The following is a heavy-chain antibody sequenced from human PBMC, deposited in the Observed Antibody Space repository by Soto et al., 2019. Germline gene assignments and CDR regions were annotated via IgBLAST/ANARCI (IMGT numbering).Heavy chain of an antibody. V-gene: IGHV3-15*01. CDR1: AFVFSSYA. J-gene: IGHJ3*02. CDR3: TTGPNLRPLAAFDI. CDR2: IKSKSDGGTI. Sequence: GGPLRLSCAASAFVFSSYAMSWVRQAPGKWLEWVGRIKSKSDGGTIDYAAPVKGRFTISRDDSKNTLYLQMNSLITEDTAVYYCTTGPNLRPLAAFDIWGQGTVVTVSS.